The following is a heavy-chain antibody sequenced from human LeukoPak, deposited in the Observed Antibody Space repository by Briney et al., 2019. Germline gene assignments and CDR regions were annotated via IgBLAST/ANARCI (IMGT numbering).Heavy chain of an antibody. Sequence: GGSLRLSCAASGFTFSSYWMSWVRQAPGKGREWVANIKQDGSEKYYVDSVKGRFTISRDNAKNSLYLQMNSLRAEDTAVYYCARVAMVRGVRDKRPRYYFDYWGQGTLVTVSS. V-gene: IGHV3-7*03. CDR2: IKQDGSEK. CDR3: ARVAMVRGVRDKRPRYYFDY. D-gene: IGHD3-10*01. J-gene: IGHJ4*02. CDR1: GFTFSSYW.